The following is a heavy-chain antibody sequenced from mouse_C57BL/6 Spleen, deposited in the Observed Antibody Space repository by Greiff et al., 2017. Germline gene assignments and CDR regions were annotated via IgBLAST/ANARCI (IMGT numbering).Heavy chain of an antibody. CDR1: GFTFSDYG. Sequence: DVQLVESGGGLVKPGGSLKLSCAASGFTFSDYGMHWVRQAPEKGLEWVAYISSGSSTIYYADTVKGRFTISRDNAKNTLFLQMTSLRSEDTAMYYCAREITTVVDYFDYWGQGTTLTVSS. D-gene: IGHD1-1*01. J-gene: IGHJ2*01. V-gene: IGHV5-17*01. CDR3: AREITTVVDYFDY. CDR2: ISSGSSTI.